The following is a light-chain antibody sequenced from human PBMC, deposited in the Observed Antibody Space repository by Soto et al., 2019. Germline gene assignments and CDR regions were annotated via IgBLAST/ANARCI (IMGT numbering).Light chain of an antibody. CDR1: QSVSSSY. CDR2: GAS. J-gene: IGKJ3*01. CDR3: QQYGSSPRT. V-gene: IGKV3-20*01. Sequence: EIVLTQSPGTLSLSPGERATLSCRASQSVSSSYLAWYQQKPGQAPRLLIYGASSRATGIPDRFSGSGSGTDFTLTIIRLEPEDFAVYYCQQYGSSPRTFGPGTKVDLK.